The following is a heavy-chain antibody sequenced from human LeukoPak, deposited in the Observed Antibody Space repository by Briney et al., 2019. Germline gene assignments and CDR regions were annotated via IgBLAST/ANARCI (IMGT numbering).Heavy chain of an antibody. Sequence: GGSLRLCCAASGFTFSNYWMSWVRQAPGKGLEWVSAISSGGSNTYYADSVKGRFTISRDNSKSTLYLQMNSLTAEDTAVYYCAKGRDLPLDYWGQGTLVTVSS. D-gene: IGHD2-21*01. CDR3: AKGRDLPLDY. CDR2: ISSGGSNT. V-gene: IGHV3-23*01. CDR1: GFTFSNYW. J-gene: IGHJ4*02.